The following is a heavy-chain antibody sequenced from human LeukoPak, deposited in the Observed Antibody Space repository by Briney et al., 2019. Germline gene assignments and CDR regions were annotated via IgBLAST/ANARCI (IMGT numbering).Heavy chain of an antibody. Sequence: GESLKISCKGSGYSFTSYWIGWVRQMHGKGLEWMGIIYPGDSDTRYSPSFQGQVTISADKSISTAYLQWSSLKASDTAMYYCARPESNYDFWSGPADYWGQGTLVTVSS. J-gene: IGHJ4*02. V-gene: IGHV5-51*01. CDR1: GYSFTSYW. D-gene: IGHD3-3*01. CDR3: ARPESNYDFWSGPADY. CDR2: IYPGDSDT.